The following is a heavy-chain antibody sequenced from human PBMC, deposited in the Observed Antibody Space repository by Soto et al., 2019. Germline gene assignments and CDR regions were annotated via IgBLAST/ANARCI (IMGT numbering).Heavy chain of an antibody. D-gene: IGHD1-1*01. CDR2: ISYDGSNK. J-gene: IGHJ6*02. Sequence: TGGSLRLSCAASGFNFITYGMHWVRQAPGKGLEWVAFISYDGSNKYYADSVKGRFTISRDNSKNTLYLQMNSLRAEDTAVYYCARENPPWNTRGWGMDVWGQGTTVTVSS. V-gene: IGHV3-30*03. CDR3: ARENPPWNTRGWGMDV. CDR1: GFNFITYG.